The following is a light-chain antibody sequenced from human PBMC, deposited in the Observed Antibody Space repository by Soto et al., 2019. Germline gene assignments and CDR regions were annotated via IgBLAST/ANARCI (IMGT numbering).Light chain of an antibody. Sequence: EIVLTQSPATLSVSPGERATLSCRASQSISTNLAWYQQIPGQAPRLLIYIASTRATGIPARFSGSGSGTDFTLTISSLQPEDFATYYCQQSYSTPSITFGQGTRLEIK. CDR2: IAS. CDR3: QQSYSTPSIT. J-gene: IGKJ5*01. V-gene: IGKV3-15*01. CDR1: QSISTN.